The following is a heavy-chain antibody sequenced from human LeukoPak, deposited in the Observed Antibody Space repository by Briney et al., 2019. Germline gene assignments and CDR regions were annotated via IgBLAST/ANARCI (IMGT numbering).Heavy chain of an antibody. D-gene: IGHD2-15*01. J-gene: IGHJ4*02. CDR2: ISSNGGST. V-gene: IGHV3-64*01. CDR1: GFTFSSYA. Sequence: GRSLRLSCAASGFTFSSYAMHWVRQAPGKGLEYVSAISSNGGSTYYANSVKGRFTISRDNSKNTLYLQMGSLRAEDTAVYYCAKSGLNRFDYWGQGTLVTVSS. CDR3: AKSGLNRFDY.